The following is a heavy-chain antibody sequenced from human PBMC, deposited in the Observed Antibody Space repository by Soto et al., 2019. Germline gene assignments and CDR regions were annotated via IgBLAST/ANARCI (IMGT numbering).Heavy chain of an antibody. Sequence: SETLSLTCTVSGGSISSYYWSWIRQPPGKGLEWIGYIYYSGSTNYNPSLKSRVTISVDTSKNQFSLKLSSVTAADTAVYYCARDKITGLFDYCGQGTLVTVSS. CDR3: ARDKITGLFDY. J-gene: IGHJ4*02. CDR2: IYYSGST. V-gene: IGHV4-59*01. CDR1: GGSISSYY. D-gene: IGHD2-8*02.